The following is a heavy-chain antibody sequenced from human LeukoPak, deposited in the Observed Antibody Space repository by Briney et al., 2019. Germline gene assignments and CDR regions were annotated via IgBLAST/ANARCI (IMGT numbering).Heavy chain of an antibody. CDR1: GYSFTSYW. CDR3: ARHGPSLGPGSGSYSYYYYYMDV. V-gene: IGHV5-51*01. CDR2: IYPGDSDT. Sequence: GESLKISCKGSGYSFTSYWIGWVRQMPGKGLEWMGIIYPGDSDTRYSPSFQGQVTISADKSTSTAYLQWSSLKASDTAMYYCARHGPSLGPGSGSYSYYYYYMDVWGKGTTVTVSS. D-gene: IGHD3-10*01. J-gene: IGHJ6*03.